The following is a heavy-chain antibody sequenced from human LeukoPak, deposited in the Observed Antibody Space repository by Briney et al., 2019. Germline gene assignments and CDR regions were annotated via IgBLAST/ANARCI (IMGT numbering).Heavy chain of an antibody. Sequence: GGSLRLSCAASGFTVSSNYMSWVRQAPGKGLEWVSVIYSGGSTYYADSVKGRFTISRDNSKNTLYLQMNSLRAEDTAVYYCARGLNSYRKDYFDYWGQGTLVTVSS. CDR1: GFTVSSNY. J-gene: IGHJ4*02. D-gene: IGHD5-18*01. CDR3: ARGLNSYRKDYFDY. CDR2: IYSGGST. V-gene: IGHV3-66*02.